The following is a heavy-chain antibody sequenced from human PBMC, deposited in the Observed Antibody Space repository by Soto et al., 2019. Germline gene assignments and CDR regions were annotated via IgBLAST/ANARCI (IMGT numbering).Heavy chain of an antibody. V-gene: IGHV1-69*02. D-gene: IGHD3-10*01. J-gene: IGHJ3*02. CDR1: GGTFSSYT. CDR3: ARGYYGSGSYPQDAFDI. CDR2: IIPILGIA. Sequence: SVKVSCKASGGTFSSYTISWVRQAPGQGLEWMGRIIPILGIANYAQKFQGRVTITADKSTSTAYMELSSLRSEDTAVYYCARGYYGSGSYPQDAFDIWGQGTMVTVSS.